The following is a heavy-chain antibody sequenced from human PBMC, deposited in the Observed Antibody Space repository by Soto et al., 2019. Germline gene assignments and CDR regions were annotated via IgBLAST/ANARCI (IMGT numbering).Heavy chain of an antibody. V-gene: IGHV2-26*01. CDR1: GFSLSNARMG. CDR2: IFSNDEK. J-gene: IGHJ6*02. Sequence: ESGPTLVNPTETLTLTCTVSGFSLSNARMGVSWIRQPPGKALEWLAHIFSNDEKSYSTSLKSRLTISKDTSKSQVVLTMTNMDPVDTATYYCARIPLDYYYYGMDVWGQGTTVTVSS. CDR3: ARIPLDYYYYGMDV.